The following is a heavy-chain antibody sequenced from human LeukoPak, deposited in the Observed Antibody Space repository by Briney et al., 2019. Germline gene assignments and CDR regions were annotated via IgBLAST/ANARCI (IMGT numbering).Heavy chain of an antibody. Sequence: AGGSLRLSCAASGFTFSSYAMSWVRQAPGKGLEWVSAISGSGGSTYYADSVKGRFTISRDNSKNTLYLQMNSLRAEDTAVYYCATTDSSGYYIDYWGQGTLVTVSS. CDR2: ISGSGGST. J-gene: IGHJ4*02. CDR3: ATTDSSGYYIDY. CDR1: GFTFSSYA. D-gene: IGHD3-22*01. V-gene: IGHV3-23*01.